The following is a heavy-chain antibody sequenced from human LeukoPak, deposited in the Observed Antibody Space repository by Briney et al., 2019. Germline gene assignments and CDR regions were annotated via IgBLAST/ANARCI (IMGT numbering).Heavy chain of an antibody. CDR1: GGSFSGYY. CDR2: INHSGST. J-gene: IGHJ4*02. V-gene: IGHV4-34*01. CDR3: ARGSRAGYNSKGEYYFDY. Sequence: PSETLSLTCAVYGGSFSGYYWSWIRQPPGKGLEWIGEINHSGSTNYNPSLKSRVTISVDTSKNQFSLKLSSVTAADTAVYYCARGSRAGYNSKGEYYFDYWGQGTLVTVSS. D-gene: IGHD5-24*01.